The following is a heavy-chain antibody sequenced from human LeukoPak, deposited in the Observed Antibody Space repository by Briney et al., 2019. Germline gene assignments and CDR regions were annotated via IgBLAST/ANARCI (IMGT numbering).Heavy chain of an antibody. V-gene: IGHV3-30*01. D-gene: IGHD1/OR15-1a*01. CDR1: GFAFNIYA. CDR3: VRDNWNTLDLFDV. Sequence: GGSLRLSCAGSGFAFNIYAIHWVRQAPGKGLEWVTVISSDGTVKHYADSVKGRFTISRDNSENTLSLQMNSLGPEDTALYFCVRDNWNTLDLFDVWGQGTLVTVS. J-gene: IGHJ4*02. CDR2: ISSDGTVK.